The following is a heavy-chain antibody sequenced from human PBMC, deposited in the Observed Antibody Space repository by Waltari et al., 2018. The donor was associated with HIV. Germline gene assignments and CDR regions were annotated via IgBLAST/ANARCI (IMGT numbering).Heavy chain of an antibody. Sequence: EVYLVESGGGVVKTGESTRLTCEASGFTFRHYSLNWVRQSPVRGLAWVPSIRRDTNEKIYMDSVRGRFVISRDNSESSVYLQMDSLKEEDTATYFCVRDDPGYGPIDYWGQGTLVTVSS. J-gene: IGHJ4*02. V-gene: IGHV3-7*03. D-gene: IGHD5-18*01. CDR1: GFTFRHYS. CDR3: VRDDPGYGPIDY. CDR2: IRRDTNEK.